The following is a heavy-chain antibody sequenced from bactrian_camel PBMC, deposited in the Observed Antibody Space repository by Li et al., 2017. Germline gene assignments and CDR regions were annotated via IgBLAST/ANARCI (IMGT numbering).Heavy chain of an antibody. CDR3: AAGRVTGMKVVCPRGGYAEVGYNY. Sequence: HVQLVESGGGSVEAGGSLTLTCVASGYTYNRYCLGWFRLGPGKEREGVAIIDTDGRTFYADSVAGRFTISQDNSKNTLSLQMNSLKPDDTDVYYCAAGRVTGMKVVCPRGGYAEVGYNYWGRGTQVTVS. J-gene: IGHJ4*01. CDR2: IDTDGRT. D-gene: IGHD6*01. CDR1: GYTYNRYC. V-gene: IGHV3S9*01.